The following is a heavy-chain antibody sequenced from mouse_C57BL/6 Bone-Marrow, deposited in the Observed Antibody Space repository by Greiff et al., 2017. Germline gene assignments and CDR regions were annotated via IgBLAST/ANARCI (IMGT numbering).Heavy chain of an antibody. CDR2: INPNNGGT. CDR1: GYTFTDYY. J-gene: IGHJ1*03. D-gene: IGHD1-1*01. CDR3: ARDNCYGICYWYFDV. V-gene: IGHV1-26*01. Sequence: EVQLQQSGPELVKPGASVKISCKASGYTFTDYYMNWVKQSHGKSLEWIGDINPNNGGTSYNQKFKGKATLTVDKSSSTAYMELRSLTSEDSAVYYCARDNCYGICYWYFDVWGTGTTVTVSS.